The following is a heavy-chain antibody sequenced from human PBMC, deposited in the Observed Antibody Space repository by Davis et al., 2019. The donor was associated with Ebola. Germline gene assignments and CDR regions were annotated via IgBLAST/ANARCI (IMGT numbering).Heavy chain of an antibody. CDR3: ARDPPERRTAVAGSDY. V-gene: IGHV7-4-1*02. J-gene: IGHJ4*02. D-gene: IGHD6-19*01. Sequence: ASVKVSCKASGYTFTSYAMNWVRQAPGQGLEWMGWINTNTGNPTYAQGFTGRFVFSLDTSVSTAYLQISSLKAEDTAVYYCARDPPERRTAVAGSDYWGQGTLVTVSS. CDR1: GYTFTSYA. CDR2: INTNTGNP.